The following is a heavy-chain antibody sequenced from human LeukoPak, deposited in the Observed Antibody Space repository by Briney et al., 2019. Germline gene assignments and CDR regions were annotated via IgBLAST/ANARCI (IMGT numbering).Heavy chain of an antibody. Sequence: ASVKVSCKASGYTFTGYYMHWVRQAPGQGLEWMGWINPNSGGTNYAQKFQGRVTMTRDTSISTAYMELSGLRSDDTAVYYCARDHCSSTSCRNVGHWFDPWGQGTLVTVSS. CDR3: ARDHCSSTSCRNVGHWFDP. D-gene: IGHD2-2*01. V-gene: IGHV1-2*02. CDR1: GYTFTGYY. J-gene: IGHJ5*02. CDR2: INPNSGGT.